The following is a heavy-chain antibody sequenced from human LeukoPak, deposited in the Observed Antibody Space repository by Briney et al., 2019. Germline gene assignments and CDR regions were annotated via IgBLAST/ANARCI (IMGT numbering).Heavy chain of an antibody. Sequence: SQTLSLTCTVSGGSLSSGDYYWGWVRQPPGRGMEWLGYIYYSGRSYYNPSLKSRVTRSVDTSKNQFSLKLSSVTAADTAVYYCARGRDYYGSGSYPDYWGQGTLVTVSS. D-gene: IGHD3-10*01. CDR2: IYYSGRS. V-gene: IGHV4-30-4*01. CDR1: GGSLSSGDYY. CDR3: ARGRDYYGSGSYPDY. J-gene: IGHJ4*02.